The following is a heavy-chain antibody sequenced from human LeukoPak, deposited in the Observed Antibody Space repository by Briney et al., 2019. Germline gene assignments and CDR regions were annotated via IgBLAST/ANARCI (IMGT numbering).Heavy chain of an antibody. CDR3: AREPYYYDSSGYPRHDAFDI. CDR1: GGSISSAGYH. J-gene: IGHJ3*02. V-gene: IGHV4-31*03. CDR2: IYYSGST. D-gene: IGHD3-22*01. Sequence: SQTLSLTCTVSGGSISSAGYHWSWIRQHPGKGLEWIGNIYYSGSTYYNPSLKSRVTISLDTSKNQFSLKLSFVTAADTAVYYCAREPYYYDSSGYPRHDAFDIWGQGTMVTVSS.